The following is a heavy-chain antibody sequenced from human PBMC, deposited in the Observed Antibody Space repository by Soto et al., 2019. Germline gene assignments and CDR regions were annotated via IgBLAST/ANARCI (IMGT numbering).Heavy chain of an antibody. D-gene: IGHD1-1*01. CDR3: ARGTNWNYVYYGMDV. CDR1: GGTFSSYA. CDR2: IIPIFGTA. J-gene: IGHJ6*02. V-gene: IGHV1-69*13. Sequence: GASVKVSCKASGGTFSSYAISWVRQAPGQGLEWMGGIIPIFGTANYAQKFQGRVTITADESTSTAYMELSSLRSEDTAVYYCARGTNWNYVYYGMDVWGQGTTVTVSS.